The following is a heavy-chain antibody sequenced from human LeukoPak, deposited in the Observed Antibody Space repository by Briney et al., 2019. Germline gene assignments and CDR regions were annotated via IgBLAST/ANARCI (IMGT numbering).Heavy chain of an antibody. CDR3: ARERIATTGTGWFDP. CDR1: GFSFNSYA. CDR2: ISDDGSIK. V-gene: IGHV3-30*04. Sequence: GRSLRLSCAASGFSFNSYAIHWVRQAPGKGLEWVAVISDDGSIKYYADSVKGRFTISRDNSKNTLYLLMNSLRTEVTAFYYCARERIATTGTGWFDPWGQGTLVTVSS. J-gene: IGHJ5*02. D-gene: IGHD6-13*01.